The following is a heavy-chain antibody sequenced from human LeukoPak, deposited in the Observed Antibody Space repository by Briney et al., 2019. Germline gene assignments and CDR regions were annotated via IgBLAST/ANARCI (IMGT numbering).Heavy chain of an antibody. CDR2: MNPNSGNT. J-gene: IGHJ2*01. D-gene: IGHD2-15*01. CDR3: ARALGLLGNPDHWYFDL. Sequence: ASVKVSCKASGYTFTSYDINWVRQATGQGLEWMGWMNPNSGNTGYAQKFQGRVTITRNTSISTAYMELSSLRSEDTAVYYCARALGLLGNPDHWYFDLWGRGTLVTDSS. CDR1: GYTFTSYD. V-gene: IGHV1-8*03.